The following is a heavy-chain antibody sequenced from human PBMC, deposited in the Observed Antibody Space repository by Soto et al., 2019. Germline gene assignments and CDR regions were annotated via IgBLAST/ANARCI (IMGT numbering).Heavy chain of an antibody. J-gene: IGHJ4*02. CDR3: ARDDNRAVLRY. Sequence: QVQLVESGGGVVQPGRSLRLSCAASGFTFSSYGMHWVRQAPGKGLEWVAVIWYDGSNKYYADSVKGRFTISRDNSKNTMYLQMNSLRAEDTAVYYCARDDNRAVLRYWGQGTLVTVSS. D-gene: IGHD1-1*01. CDR1: GFTFSSYG. CDR2: IWYDGSNK. V-gene: IGHV3-33*01.